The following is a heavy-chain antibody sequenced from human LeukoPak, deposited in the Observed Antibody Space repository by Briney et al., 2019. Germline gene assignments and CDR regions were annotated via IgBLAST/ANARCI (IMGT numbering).Heavy chain of an antibody. V-gene: IGHV3-15*01. CDR2: IKSESDAGTT. Sequence: GGSLRLSCAVSGISFRDAWMSWVRQAPGKEMEWVGRIKSESDAGTTDYAAPVKDRFIISRDDTINTLYLQMRSLKTEDSATYYCATDNGHAYTRSGFGYYFYYMDVWGRGTTVTVSS. J-gene: IGHJ6*03. CDR1: GISFRDAW. CDR3: ATDNGHAYTRSGFGYYFYYMDV. D-gene: IGHD3-16*01.